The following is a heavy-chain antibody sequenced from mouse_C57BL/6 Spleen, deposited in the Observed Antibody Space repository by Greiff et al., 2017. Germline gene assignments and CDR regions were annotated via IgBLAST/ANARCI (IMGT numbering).Heavy chain of an antibody. Sequence: VQLQQSGAELVKPGASVKLSCTASGFNIKDYYMHLVKQRTEPGLEWIGRIAPEDGDTKNAPKFQGKATITADTSSNKAYLQLSSLTSEDTAVYYCASSPIYYGNYGYFDVWGTGTTVTVSS. V-gene: IGHV14-2*01. CDR1: GFNIKDYY. CDR3: ASSPIYYGNYGYFDV. J-gene: IGHJ1*03. D-gene: IGHD2-1*01. CDR2: IAPEDGDT.